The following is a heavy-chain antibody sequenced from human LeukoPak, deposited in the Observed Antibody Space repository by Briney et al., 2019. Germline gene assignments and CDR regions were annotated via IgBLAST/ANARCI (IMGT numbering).Heavy chain of an antibody. V-gene: IGHV3-21*01. CDR3: ARGGDVAVAGVGY. CDR1: GFAFSTFG. CDR2: ISSRSSYI. Sequence: PGGSLRLSCAASGFAFSTFGMHWVRQAPGRGLEWVSSISSRSSYIYYADSVKGRFTISRDNAKNSLYLQMNSLRAEDTAVYYCARGGDVAVAGVGYWGQGTLVTVSS. J-gene: IGHJ4*02. D-gene: IGHD6-19*01.